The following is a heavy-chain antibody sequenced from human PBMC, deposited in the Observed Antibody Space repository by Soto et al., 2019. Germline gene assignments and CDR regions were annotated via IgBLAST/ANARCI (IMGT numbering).Heavy chain of an antibody. J-gene: IGHJ4*02. CDR2: IYFDESNK. D-gene: IGHD5-12*01. Sequence: PGGSLRLSCAASGFSFSNSNMHWVRQAPGRGLDWVAGIYFDESNKYYAESVKGRFTISRDNSKNTLYLQMNSLRAEDTAVYYCAGEMARIHHPFDHWGQGTLVTVYS. V-gene: IGHV3-33*01. CDR1: GFSFSNSN. CDR3: AGEMARIHHPFDH.